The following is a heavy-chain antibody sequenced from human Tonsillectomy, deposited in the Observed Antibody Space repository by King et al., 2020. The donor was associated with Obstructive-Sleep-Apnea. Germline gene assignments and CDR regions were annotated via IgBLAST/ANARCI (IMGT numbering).Heavy chain of an antibody. CDR3: AKDHKGYQVSDY. CDR2: IRYDESNK. V-gene: IGHV3-30*02. J-gene: IGHJ4*02. CDR1: GFNFSSYS. Sequence: VQLVESGGGVVQPGGSLRLSCAASGFNFSSYSMHWVRQAPGKGLEWVAFIRYDESNKYYADSVKGRFTISRDNSKNTLYLQMNSLRAEDTALYYCAKDHKGYQVSDYWGQGTLVTVSS. D-gene: IGHD2-2*01.